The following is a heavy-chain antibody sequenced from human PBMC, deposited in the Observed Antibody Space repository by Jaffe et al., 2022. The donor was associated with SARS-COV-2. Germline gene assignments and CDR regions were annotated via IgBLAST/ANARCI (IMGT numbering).Heavy chain of an antibody. CDR3: ARDQEYSSSWYLYYYGMDV. J-gene: IGHJ6*02. Sequence: QVQLQESGPGLVKPSGTLSLTCAVSGGSISSSNWWSWVRQPPGKGLEWIGEIYHSGSTNYNPSLKSRVTISVDKSKNQFSLKLSSVTAADTAVYYCARDQEYSSSWYLYYYGMDVWGQGTTVTVSS. V-gene: IGHV4-4*02. D-gene: IGHD6-13*01. CDR2: IYHSGST. CDR1: GGSISSSNW.